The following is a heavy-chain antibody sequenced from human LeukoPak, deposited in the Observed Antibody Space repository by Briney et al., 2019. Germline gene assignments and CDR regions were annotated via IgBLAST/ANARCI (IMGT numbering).Heavy chain of an antibody. V-gene: IGHV4-59*13. J-gene: IGHJ4*02. CDR3: ARESTKTFDY. Sequence: SETLSLTCTVCGGSIRRYYWRCMRQPPGKRRECMGYLYYRGRTNYNPSLKTRLTISVDMSKHQFSLKLSSVTAADPAVYYCARESTKTFDYWGQGTLVTVSS. CDR2: LYYRGRT. CDR1: GGSIRRYY.